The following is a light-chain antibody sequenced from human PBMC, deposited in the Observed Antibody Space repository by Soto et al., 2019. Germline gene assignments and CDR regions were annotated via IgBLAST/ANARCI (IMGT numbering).Light chain of an antibody. J-gene: IGLJ2*01. Sequence: QSVLTQPPSASGTPGQRVTISCSGSSSNIGSNYVYWYQQLPGTAPKLLIYRNNQRPSGVPDRSSRSKSGTSASLAISGLRSEDEADYYGAAWDDSLSGPRVVFGGGTKVTVL. CDR2: RNN. V-gene: IGLV1-47*01. CDR1: SSNIGSNY. CDR3: AAWDDSLSGPRVV.